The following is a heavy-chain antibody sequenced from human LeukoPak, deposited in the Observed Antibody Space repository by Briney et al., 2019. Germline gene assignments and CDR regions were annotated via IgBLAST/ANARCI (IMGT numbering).Heavy chain of an antibody. CDR2: ISWNSGSI. CDR3: AKDHSSSWYRLDY. D-gene: IGHD6-13*01. CDR1: GDSINSLD. Sequence: LSLTCTVSGDSINSLDLWSWVRQPPGKGLEWVSGISWNSGSIGYADSVKGRFTISRDNAKNSLYLQMNSLRAEDTALYYCAKDHSSSWYRLDYWGQGTLVTVSS. V-gene: IGHV3-9*01. J-gene: IGHJ4*02.